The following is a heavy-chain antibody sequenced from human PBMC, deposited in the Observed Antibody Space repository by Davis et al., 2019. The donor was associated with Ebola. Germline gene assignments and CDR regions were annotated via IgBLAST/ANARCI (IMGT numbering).Heavy chain of an antibody. J-gene: IGHJ4*02. Sequence: PGGSLRLSCAASGFTFSSYAMSWVRQAPGKGLEWVSAISGSGGSTYYADSVKGRFTISRDNSKNTLYLQMNSLRAEDTAVYYCARAYDGYCSSTSCYVLDYWGQGTLVTVSS. CDR2: ISGSGGST. D-gene: IGHD2-2*01. V-gene: IGHV3-23*01. CDR1: GFTFSSYA. CDR3: ARAYDGYCSSTSCYVLDY.